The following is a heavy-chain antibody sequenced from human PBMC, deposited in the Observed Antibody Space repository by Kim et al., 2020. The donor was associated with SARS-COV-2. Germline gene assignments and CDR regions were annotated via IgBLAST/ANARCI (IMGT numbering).Heavy chain of an antibody. D-gene: IGHD2-15*01. V-gene: IGHV3-7*04. CDR3: ARGSQVAY. J-gene: IGHJ4*02. Sequence: GSEKYYVDSVRGRFTVSRDNNKNSLYLQMNSLRAEDTAIYYCARGSQVAYWGQGTLVNVSS. CDR2: GSEK.